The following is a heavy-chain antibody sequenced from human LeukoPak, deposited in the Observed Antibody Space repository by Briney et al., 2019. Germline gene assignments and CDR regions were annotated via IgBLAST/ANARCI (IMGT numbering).Heavy chain of an antibody. D-gene: IGHD2-2*01. V-gene: IGHV3-30-3*01. J-gene: IGHJ3*02. CDR2: ISYDGSNK. CDR1: GFTFSSYA. Sequence: GGSLRLSCAASGFTFSSYAMHWVRQAPGKGLEWVAVISYDGSNKYYADSVKGRFTISRDNSKNTLYLQMNSLRAEDTAVYYCARDRGYQLLPPDAFDIWGQGTMVTVSS. CDR3: ARDRGYQLLPPDAFDI.